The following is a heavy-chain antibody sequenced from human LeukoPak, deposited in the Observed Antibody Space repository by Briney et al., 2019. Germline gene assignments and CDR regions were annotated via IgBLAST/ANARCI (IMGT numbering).Heavy chain of an antibody. J-gene: IGHJ4*02. D-gene: IGHD6-13*01. CDR3: TREWSTAGAGPMDFDY. V-gene: IGHV3-73*01. Sequence: GRSLRLSCAASGFTFSGFAMHWVRQAPGKGLEWVGHIGSKANNYATAYAASVKGRFTISRDDSKNTAYLQMNSLKTEDTALYHCTREWSTAGAGPMDFDYWGQGTLVTVYS. CDR1: GFTFSGFA. CDR2: IGSKANNYAT.